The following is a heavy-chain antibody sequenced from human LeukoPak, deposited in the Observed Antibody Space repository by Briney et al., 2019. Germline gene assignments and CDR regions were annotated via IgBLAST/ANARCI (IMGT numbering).Heavy chain of an antibody. D-gene: IGHD1-26*01. J-gene: IGHJ6*02. CDR1: GYTFTSYA. CDR2: INTNTGNP. Sequence: VASVKVSCKASGYTFTSYAMNWVRPAPGQGLEWMGWINTNTGNPTYAQGFTGRFVFSLDTSVSTAYLQISSLKAEDTAVYYCARVAVGATRQNYYYGMDVWGQGTTVTVSS. V-gene: IGHV7-4-1*02. CDR3: ARVAVGATRQNYYYGMDV.